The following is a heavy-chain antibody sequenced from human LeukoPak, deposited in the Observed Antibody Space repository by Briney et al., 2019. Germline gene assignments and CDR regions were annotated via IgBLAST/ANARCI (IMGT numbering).Heavy chain of an antibody. D-gene: IGHD3-10*01. Sequence: GGSLRLSCAASGLTFSSYSMNWVRQAPGKGLEWVSAISGSGGSTYYADSVKGRLTISRDNSKNTLYLQMNSLRAEDTAVYYCAKRSTNLYGSVGYYFDYWGQGTLVTVSS. CDR1: GLTFSSYS. CDR2: ISGSGGST. V-gene: IGHV3-23*01. J-gene: IGHJ4*02. CDR3: AKRSTNLYGSVGYYFDY.